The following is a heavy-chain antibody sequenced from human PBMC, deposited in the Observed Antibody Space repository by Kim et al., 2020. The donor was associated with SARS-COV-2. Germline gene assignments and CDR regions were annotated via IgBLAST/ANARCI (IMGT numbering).Heavy chain of an antibody. CDR3: AKDFKLWTTVTFGMDV. J-gene: IGHJ6*02. CDR1: GFTFSSYG. CDR2: ISYDGSNK. V-gene: IGHV3-30*18. D-gene: IGHD4-17*01. Sequence: GGSLRLSCAASGFTFSSYGMHWVRQAPGKGLEWVAVISYDGSNKYYADSVKGRFTISRDNSKNTLYLQMNSLRAEDTAVYYCAKDFKLWTTVTFGMDVWGQGTTVTVSS.